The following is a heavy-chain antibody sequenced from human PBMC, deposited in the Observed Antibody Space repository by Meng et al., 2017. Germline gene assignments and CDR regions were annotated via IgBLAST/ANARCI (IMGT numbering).Heavy chain of an antibody. CDR3: ARGDWNDAWYFDL. V-gene: IGHV3-33*01. CDR2: IWYDGSNK. Sequence: QVPLGESEGGVVQPGASLALSRAASGFTCSSYGMHWVRQPPGKGMELVAVIWYDGSNKYYADSVKGRFTISRDNSKNTLYLQMNSLRAEDTAVYYCARGDWNDAWYFDLWGRGTLVTVSS. CDR1: GFTCSSYG. D-gene: IGHD1-1*01. J-gene: IGHJ2*01.